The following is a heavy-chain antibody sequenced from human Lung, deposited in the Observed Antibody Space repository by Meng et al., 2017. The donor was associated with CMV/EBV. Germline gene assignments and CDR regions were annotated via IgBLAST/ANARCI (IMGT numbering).Heavy chain of an antibody. D-gene: IGHD3-3*01. CDR1: GGSFSGYY. V-gene: IGHV4-34*01. J-gene: IGHJ3*02. CDR3: ARLRFLEWLPLDAVDI. CDR2: INHSGST. Sequence: GSLRLXXAVYGGSFSGYYWSWIRQPPGKGLEWIGEINHSGSTNYNPSLKSRVTISVDTSKNQFSLKLSSVTAADTAVYYCARLRFLEWLPLDAVDIWGQGTMVXVSS.